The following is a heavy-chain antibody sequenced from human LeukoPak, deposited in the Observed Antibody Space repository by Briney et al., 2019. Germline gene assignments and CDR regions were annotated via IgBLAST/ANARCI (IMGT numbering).Heavy chain of an antibody. J-gene: IGHJ4*02. V-gene: IGHV1-18*01. D-gene: IGHD6-13*01. CDR2: ISAYNGNT. CDR3: ERDRRANLIAAADFHY. CDR1: GYTFTSYG. Sequence: ASVKVSCKASGYTFTSYGISWVRQAPGQGLEWMGWISAYNGNTNYAQKLQGRVTMTTDTSTSTAYMELRSLRSDDTAVYYCERDRRANLIAAADFHYWGQGTLVTVSS.